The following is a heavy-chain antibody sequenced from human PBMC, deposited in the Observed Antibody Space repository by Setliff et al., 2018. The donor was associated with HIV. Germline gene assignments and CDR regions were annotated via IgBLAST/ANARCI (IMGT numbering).Heavy chain of an antibody. V-gene: IGHV3-11*05. CDR1: GFTFNNYE. Sequence: GGSLRLSCAGSGFTFNNYEMNWVRQTPGKGLEWVSYISSSGTYTNYTASVRGRFTISRDNAKNSLYLQMNGLRAEDTALYYCARDRGNTKVAFDIWGQGTMVTVSS. CDR2: ISSSGTYT. CDR3: ARDRGNTKVAFDI. D-gene: IGHD3-16*01. J-gene: IGHJ3*02.